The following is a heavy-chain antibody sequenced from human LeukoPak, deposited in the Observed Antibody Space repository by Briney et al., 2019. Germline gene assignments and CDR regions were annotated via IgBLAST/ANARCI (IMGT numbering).Heavy chain of an antibody. V-gene: IGHV3-23*01. CDR3: ALHQRIRGVFPYYFDY. Sequence: SGGSLRLSCAASGFTFSTYGMSWVRQAPGKGLEWLSAISGSGGSTYYADSVKGRFTISRDNSKNTLYLQMNSLRAEDTAVYYCALHQRIRGVFPYYFDYWGQGTLVTVSS. J-gene: IGHJ4*02. CDR2: ISGSGGST. CDR1: GFTFSTYG. D-gene: IGHD3-10*01.